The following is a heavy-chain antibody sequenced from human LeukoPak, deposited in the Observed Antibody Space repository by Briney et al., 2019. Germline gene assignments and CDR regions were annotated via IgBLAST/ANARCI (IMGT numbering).Heavy chain of an antibody. Sequence: SVKVSCKASGYTFTSYDINWVRQATGQGLEWMGWMNPNSGNTGYAQKFQGRVTMTRNTSISTAYMELSSLRSDDTAVYYCARDGYCSSTTCYREKDTRGYFHPLFDYWGQGTLVTVSS. V-gene: IGHV1-8*01. CDR1: GYTFTSYD. J-gene: IGHJ4*02. D-gene: IGHD2-2*01. CDR2: MNPNSGNT. CDR3: ARDGYCSSTTCYREKDTRGYFHPLFDY.